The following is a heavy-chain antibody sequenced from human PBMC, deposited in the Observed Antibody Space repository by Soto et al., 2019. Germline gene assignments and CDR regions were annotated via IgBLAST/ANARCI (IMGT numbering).Heavy chain of an antibody. CDR1: GYTLTELS. CDR2: FDPEDGET. V-gene: IGHV1-24*01. Sequence: ASVKVSCKVSGYTLTELSMHWVRQAPGKGLEWMGGFDPEDGETIYAQKFQGRVTMTEDTSTDTAYMELSSLRSEDTAVYYCATDLGYSSCSVLNWFDPWGQGTLVTVSS. D-gene: IGHD6-19*01. CDR3: ATDLGYSSCSVLNWFDP. J-gene: IGHJ5*02.